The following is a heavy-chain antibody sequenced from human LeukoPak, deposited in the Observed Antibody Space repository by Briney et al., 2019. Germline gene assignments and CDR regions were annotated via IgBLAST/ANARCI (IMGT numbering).Heavy chain of an antibody. CDR1: GGTFSSYA. J-gene: IGHJ6*03. D-gene: IGHD5-18*01. Sequence: SVKVSCKASGGTFSSYAISWVRQAPGQGLEWMGRIIPILGIANYAQKFQGRVTITADKSTSTAYMELSSLRSEDTAVYYCASRGYSSNYYYYMDVWGKGTTVTVSS. CDR3: ASRGYSSNYYYYMDV. V-gene: IGHV1-69*04. CDR2: IIPILGIA.